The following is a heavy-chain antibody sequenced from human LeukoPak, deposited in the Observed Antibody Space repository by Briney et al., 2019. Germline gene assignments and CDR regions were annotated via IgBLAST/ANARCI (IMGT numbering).Heavy chain of an antibody. V-gene: IGHV3-21*01. CDR3: ARDPSTGIAVAGTDY. D-gene: IGHD6-19*01. CDR1: GFTFSNAW. J-gene: IGHJ4*02. CDR2: ISSSSSYI. Sequence: GGSLRLSCAASGFTFSNAWMSWVRQAPGKGLEWVSSISSSSSYIYYADSVKGRFTISRDNAKNSLYLQMNSLRAEDTAVYYCARDPSTGIAVAGTDYWGQGTLVTVSS.